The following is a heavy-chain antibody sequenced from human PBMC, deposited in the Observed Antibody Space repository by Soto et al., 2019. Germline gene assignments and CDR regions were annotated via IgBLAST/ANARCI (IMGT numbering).Heavy chain of an antibody. J-gene: IGHJ6*02. D-gene: IGHD5-12*01. V-gene: IGHV1-46*01. CDR2: INPSGGST. CDR3: ARDRSGYDPTSYYYYYGMDV. CDR1: GYTFTSYY. Sequence: ASVKVSCKASGYTFTSYYMHWVRQAPGQGLEWMGIINPSGGSTSYAQKFQGRVTMTRDTSTSTVYMELSSLRSEDTAVYYCARDRSGYDPTSYYYYYGMDVWGQGTTVTVSS.